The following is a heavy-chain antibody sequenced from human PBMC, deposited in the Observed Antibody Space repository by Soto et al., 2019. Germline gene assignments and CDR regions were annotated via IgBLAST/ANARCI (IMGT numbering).Heavy chain of an antibody. CDR1: GGSFSGYY. CDR2: INHSGST. Sequence: KPSETLSLTCAVYGGSFSGYYWSWIRQPPGKGLEWIGEINHSGSTNYNPSLKSRVTISVDTSKNQFSLKLSSVTAADTAVYYCARDIVVVPAAIIYFDYWGQGTLVTVSS. CDR3: ARDIVVVPAAIIYFDY. V-gene: IGHV4-34*01. D-gene: IGHD2-2*02. J-gene: IGHJ4*02.